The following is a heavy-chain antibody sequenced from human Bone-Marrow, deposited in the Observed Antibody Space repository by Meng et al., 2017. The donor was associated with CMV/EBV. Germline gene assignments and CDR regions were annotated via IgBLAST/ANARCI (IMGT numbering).Heavy chain of an antibody. J-gene: IGHJ5*02. Sequence: SETLSLTCTVSGGSVSSGSYYWSWIRQPPGKGLEWIGYIYYSGSTNYNPSLKSRVTISVDTSKNQFSLKLSSVTAADTAVYYCARARSSSFGQFDPWGQGTLVTVSS. CDR2: IYYSGST. CDR3: ARARSSSFGQFDP. D-gene: IGHD6-6*01. V-gene: IGHV4-61*01. CDR1: GGSVSSGSYY.